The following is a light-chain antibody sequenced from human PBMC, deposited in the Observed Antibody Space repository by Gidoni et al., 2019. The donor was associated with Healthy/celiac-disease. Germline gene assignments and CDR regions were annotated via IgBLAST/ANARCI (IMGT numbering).Light chain of an antibody. CDR2: VVS. J-gene: IGLJ1*01. CDR1: SSDVGGYNY. CDR3: SSCTSSITLV. V-gene: IGLV2-14*03. Sequence: QSALTQPASVSGSPGQSITISCTGTSSDVGGYNYVSWYQQHTGKAPQLIIYVVSNRPSGVSNRFSGSKSGDTASLTISGLQAEDEADYYCSSCTSSITLVFGTGTKVTVL.